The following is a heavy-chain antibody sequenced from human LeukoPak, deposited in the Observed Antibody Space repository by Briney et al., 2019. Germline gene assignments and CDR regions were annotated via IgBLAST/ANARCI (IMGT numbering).Heavy chain of an antibody. D-gene: IGHD3-22*01. V-gene: IGHV4-39*01. CDR1: GGSITSGAYY. Sequence: SETLSLTCTVSGGSITSGAYYWGWIRQPPGKGLEWIGSINYSGSTYYNPSLKSRVTISVDTSKNQFSLKLISVTAADTAVYYCARNRRSYDSSGYQNYFAYWGQGTLVIVSS. J-gene: IGHJ4*02. CDR3: ARNRRSYDSSGYQNYFAY. CDR2: INYSGST.